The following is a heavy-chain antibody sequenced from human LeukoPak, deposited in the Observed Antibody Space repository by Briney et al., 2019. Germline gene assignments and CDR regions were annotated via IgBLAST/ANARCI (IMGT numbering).Heavy chain of an antibody. CDR2: IYHSGST. J-gene: IGHJ4*02. CDR3: ARLSDIVLFDY. D-gene: IGHD2/OR15-2a*01. Sequence: SETLSLTCAVSGGSISSSNWWSWVRQPPGKGLEWIGEIYHSGSTNYNPSLKGRVTISVDKSKNQFSLKLSSVTAADTAVYYCARLSDIVLFDYWGQGTLVTVSS. CDR1: GGSISSSNW. V-gene: IGHV4-4*02.